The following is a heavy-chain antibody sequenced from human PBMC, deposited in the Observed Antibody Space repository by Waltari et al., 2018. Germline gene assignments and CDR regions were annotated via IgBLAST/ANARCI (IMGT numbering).Heavy chain of an antibody. CDR3: ARGHDAVLHDYGDPDAFDI. V-gene: IGHV4-39*01. Sequence: QLQLQESGPGLVKPSETLSLTCTVSGGSISSSSYYWGWIRQPPGKGLEWIGSIYYSGSTYYNPSLKSRVTISVDTSKNQFSLKLSSVTAADTAVYYCARGHDAVLHDYGDPDAFDIWGQGTMVTVSS. CDR1: GGSISSSSYY. J-gene: IGHJ3*02. D-gene: IGHD4-17*01. CDR2: IYYSGST.